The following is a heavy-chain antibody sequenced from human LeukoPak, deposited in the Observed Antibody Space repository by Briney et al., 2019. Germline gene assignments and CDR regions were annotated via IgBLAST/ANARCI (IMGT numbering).Heavy chain of an antibody. CDR1: GYTFTGYY. D-gene: IGHD1-20*01. J-gene: IGHJ4*02. Sequence: VASVKVSCKASGYTFTGYYMHWVRQAPGQGLEWMGWINPNSGDTNFPQKFQGRVTMTRDTSISTAYMELSGLRSDDTAVYYCTNWNDRYYFDYWGQGTLVTVSS. V-gene: IGHV1-2*02. CDR3: TNWNDRYYFDY. CDR2: INPNSGDT.